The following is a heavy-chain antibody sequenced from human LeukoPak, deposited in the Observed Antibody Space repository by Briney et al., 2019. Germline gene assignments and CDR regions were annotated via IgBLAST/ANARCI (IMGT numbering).Heavy chain of an antibody. J-gene: IGHJ4*02. D-gene: IGHD6-13*01. CDR1: GFTFSSYW. V-gene: IGHV3-74*01. Sequence: GGSLRLSCAASGFTFSSYWMHWVRQAPGKGLVWVSNINSDGRRTSYADSVKGRFTISRDNAKNTLYLQMNSLRAEDTAVYYCARESMELVRFDFWGQGTLVTVSS. CDR2: INSDGRRT. CDR3: ARESMELVRFDF.